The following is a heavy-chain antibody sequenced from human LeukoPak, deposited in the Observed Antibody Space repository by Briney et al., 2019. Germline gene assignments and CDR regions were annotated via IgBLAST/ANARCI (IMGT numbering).Heavy chain of an antibody. V-gene: IGHV1-8*01. Sequence: ASVKVSCKASGYTFTTYDINWVRQAPGQGLEWMGWMNPNSGDTGYAQKLQGRVTMTTDTSTSTAYMELRSLRSDDTAVYYCATSPDDSSGYWGQGTLVTVSS. D-gene: IGHD6-19*01. CDR1: GYTFTTYD. CDR3: ATSPDDSSGY. CDR2: MNPNSGDT. J-gene: IGHJ4*02.